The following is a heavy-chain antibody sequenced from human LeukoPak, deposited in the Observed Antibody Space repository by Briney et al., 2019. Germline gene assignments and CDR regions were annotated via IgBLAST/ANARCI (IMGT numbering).Heavy chain of an antibody. V-gene: IGHV4-39*01. CDR2: IHYGGRA. J-gene: IGHJ3*02. CDR3: ARVNGGDAFDI. D-gene: IGHD3-10*01. CDR1: GDSISGSGHF. Sequence: PSETLSLTCTVSGDSISGSGHFWGWIRQPPGKGLEWIGSIHYGGRASYFPSLESRVTISVDTSKNQFPLKVTSLTAADTAVYYCARVNGGDAFDIWGQGKMVTVSS.